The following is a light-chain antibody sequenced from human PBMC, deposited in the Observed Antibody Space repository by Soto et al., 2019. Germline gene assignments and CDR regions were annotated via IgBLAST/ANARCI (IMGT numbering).Light chain of an antibody. CDR2: GAS. CDR1: QVVVTAY. Sequence: EVVLTQSPGTLSVSPGERATLSCRASQVVVTAYIHWYQHKPGQAPRLLISGASTRASGIPDRFSGSGVGTYFTLTINRLEPENCAVYYCLLFRGSPTFGPGSRVHI. CDR3: LLFRGSPT. V-gene: IGKV3-20*01. J-gene: IGKJ3*01.